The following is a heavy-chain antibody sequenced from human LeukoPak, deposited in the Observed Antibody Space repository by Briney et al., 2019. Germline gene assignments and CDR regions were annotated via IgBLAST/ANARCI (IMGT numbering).Heavy chain of an antibody. Sequence: GGSPRLSCAASGFTFGDFAMHWVRQAPGKGLEWVSGISWNSGRTAYAGSVKGRFTISRDNAKNSLYLQMNSLRAEDTAFYYCAKDIGGVVLAPFDYWGQGTLVTVSS. J-gene: IGHJ4*02. V-gene: IGHV3-9*01. D-gene: IGHD2-15*01. CDR3: AKDIGGVVLAPFDY. CDR1: GFTFGDFA. CDR2: ISWNSGRT.